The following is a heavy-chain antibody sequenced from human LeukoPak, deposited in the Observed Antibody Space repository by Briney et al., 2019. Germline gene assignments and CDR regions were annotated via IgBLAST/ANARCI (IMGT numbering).Heavy chain of an antibody. CDR3: TTAEYYYDSSGYYAFDY. D-gene: IGHD3-22*01. J-gene: IGHJ4*02. V-gene: IGHV3-15*01. CDR1: GFTFSNAW. CDR2: IKSKTDGGTT. Sequence: PGGSLRLSCAASGFTFSNAWMSWVRQAPGKGLEWVGRIKSKTDGGTTDYAAPVKGRFTISRDDSKNTLYLQMNSLKTEDTAVYYCTTAEYYYDSSGYYAFDYWGQGTLVTVSS.